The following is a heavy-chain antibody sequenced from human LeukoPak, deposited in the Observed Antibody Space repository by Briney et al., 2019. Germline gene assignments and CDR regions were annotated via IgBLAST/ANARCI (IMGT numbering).Heavy chain of an antibody. CDR2: INHSGST. CDR1: GGSFSGYY. J-gene: IGHJ4*02. D-gene: IGHD2-2*02. Sequence: PSETLSLTCVVYGGSFSGYYWSWIRQPPGKGLEWIGEINHSGSTNYNPSLKSRVTISVDTSKNQFSLKLSSVTAADTAVYYCARGQRRGIVVVPAALRFFDYWGQGTLVTVSS. V-gene: IGHV4-34*01. CDR3: ARGQRRGIVVVPAALRFFDY.